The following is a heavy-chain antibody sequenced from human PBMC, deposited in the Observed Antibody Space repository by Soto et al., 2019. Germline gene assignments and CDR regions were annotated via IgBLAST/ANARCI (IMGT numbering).Heavy chain of an antibody. D-gene: IGHD5-18*01. CDR2: INSNGGST. CDR1: GFTVSSNY. J-gene: IGHJ4*02. CDR3: AGRGYSYGYYSLAY. V-gene: IGHV3-64D*06. Sequence: GGSLRLSCAASGFTVSSNYMSWVRQAPGKGLEYVSAINSNGGSTYYADSVKGRFTISRDNSKNTLYLQMSSLRAEDTAVYYCAGRGYSYGYYSLAYWGQGTLVTVS.